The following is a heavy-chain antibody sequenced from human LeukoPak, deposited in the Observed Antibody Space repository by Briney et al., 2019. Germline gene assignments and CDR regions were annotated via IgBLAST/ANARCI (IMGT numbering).Heavy chain of an antibody. CDR2: IYSGGST. V-gene: IGHV3-66*01. D-gene: IGHD2-15*01. CDR3: ARTVTSSGYCSGGSCYSVDYFDY. J-gene: IGHJ4*02. CDR1: GFTVSSNY. Sequence: PGGSLRLSCAASGFTVSSNYMSWVRQAPGKGREWVSVIYSGGSTYYADSVKGRFTISRDNSKNTLYLQMNSLRAEDTAVYYCARTVTSSGYCSGGSCYSVDYFDYWGQGTLVTVSS.